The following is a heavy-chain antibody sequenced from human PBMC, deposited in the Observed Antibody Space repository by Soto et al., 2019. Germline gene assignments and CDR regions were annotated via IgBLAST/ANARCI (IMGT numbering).Heavy chain of an antibody. Sequence: QVQLVQCGAEVKKPGSSVKVSCKASGGTFSSYAISWVRQAPGQGLEWMGGIIPIFGTANYAQKFQGRVTITADKSTSTAYMELSSLRSEDTAVYYCAREPIYDFWSGYSPYYYGMDVWGQGTTVTVSS. D-gene: IGHD3-3*01. CDR2: IIPIFGTA. J-gene: IGHJ6*02. CDR1: GGTFSSYA. CDR3: AREPIYDFWSGYSPYYYGMDV. V-gene: IGHV1-69*06.